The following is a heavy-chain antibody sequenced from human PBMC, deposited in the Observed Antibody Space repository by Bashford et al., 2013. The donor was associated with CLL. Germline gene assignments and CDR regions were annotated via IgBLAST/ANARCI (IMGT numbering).Heavy chain of an antibody. CDR3: AREEWAGDSTGKIDY. CDR2: INPNSGGT. Sequence: ASVKVSCTASGYTFSGSYMHWVRQAPGQGLEWMGWINPNSGGTNYAQKFQGRVTMTTDTSTSTAYLELKSLRSGDTAIYYCAREEWAGDSTGKIDYWGQGTLVTVSS. D-gene: IGHD1-26*01. V-gene: IGHV1-2*02. J-gene: IGHJ4*02. CDR1: GYTFSGSY.